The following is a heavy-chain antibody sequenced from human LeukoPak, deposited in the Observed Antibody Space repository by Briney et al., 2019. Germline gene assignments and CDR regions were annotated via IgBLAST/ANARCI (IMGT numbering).Heavy chain of an antibody. V-gene: IGHV3-23*01. CDR3: ARGRHYDFWSGYIPDWDY. D-gene: IGHD3-3*01. Sequence: GGSLRLSCAASGFTFSSYAMSWVRQAPGKGLEWVSAISGSGGSTYYADSVKGRFTISRDNSKNTLYLQMNSLRAEDTAAYYCARGRHYDFWSGYIPDWDYWGQGTLVTVSS. CDR1: GFTFSSYA. CDR2: ISGSGGST. J-gene: IGHJ4*02.